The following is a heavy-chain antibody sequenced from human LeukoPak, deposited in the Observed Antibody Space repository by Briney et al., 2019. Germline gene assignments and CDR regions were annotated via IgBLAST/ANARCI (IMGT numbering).Heavy chain of an antibody. CDR2: IYYSGST. CDR3: ARWIRFLEWSDAFDI. Sequence: SETLSLTCTVSVGSISSYYWSWIRQPPGKGLEWIGYIYYSGSTNYNPSLKSRVTISVDTSKNQFSLKLSSVTAADTAVYYCARWIRFLEWSDAFDIRGQGTMVTVSS. V-gene: IGHV4-59*01. D-gene: IGHD3-3*01. J-gene: IGHJ3*02. CDR1: VGSISSYY.